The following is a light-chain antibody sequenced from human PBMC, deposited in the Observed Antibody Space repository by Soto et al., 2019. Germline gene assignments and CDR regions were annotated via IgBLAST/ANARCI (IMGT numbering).Light chain of an antibody. CDR2: EAR. V-gene: IGLV2-18*01. Sequence: QSALTQPPSASGSPGQSVTISCSGTSSDIGAYNRVSWYQQPPGTAPKLIIYEARNRPSGVPDRFSGSKSGNTASLTISGLQAADEADYYCSLYTSENTYVFGTGTQLTVL. J-gene: IGLJ7*01. CDR1: SSDIGAYNR. CDR3: SLYTSENTYV.